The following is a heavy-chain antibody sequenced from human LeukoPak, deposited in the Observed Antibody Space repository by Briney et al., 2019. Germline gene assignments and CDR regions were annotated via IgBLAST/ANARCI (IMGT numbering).Heavy chain of an antibody. CDR2: IYYSGST. CDR1: GGSISSYY. J-gene: IGHJ3*02. V-gene: IGHV4-59*01. D-gene: IGHD3-22*01. Sequence: SETLSLTCTVSGGSISSYYWSWIRQPPGKGLEWIGYIYYSGSTNYNPSLKSRVTISVDTSKNQFSLKLSSVTAADTAVYYCARDNYYDSSGYYFFRAFDIWGQGTMVTVSS. CDR3: ARDNYYDSSGYYFFRAFDI.